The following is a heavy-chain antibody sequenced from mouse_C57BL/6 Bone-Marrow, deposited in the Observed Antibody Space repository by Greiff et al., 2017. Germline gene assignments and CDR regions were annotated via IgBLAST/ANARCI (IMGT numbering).Heavy chain of an antibody. Sequence: EVQLQESGGGLVQPGGSMKLSCAASGFTFSDAWMDWVRQSPEKGLEWVAEIRNKANNHATYYAESVKGRFTISRDDSKSSVYMQMNSLRAEDTGIYYCTRPLYSNYARGYAMDYWGQGTSVTVSS. D-gene: IGHD2-5*01. CDR1: GFTFSDAW. V-gene: IGHV6-6*01. CDR2: IRNKANNHAT. CDR3: TRPLYSNYARGYAMDY. J-gene: IGHJ4*01.